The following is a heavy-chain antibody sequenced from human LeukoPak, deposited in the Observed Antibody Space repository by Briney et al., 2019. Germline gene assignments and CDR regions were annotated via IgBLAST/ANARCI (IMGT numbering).Heavy chain of an antibody. J-gene: IGHJ4*02. CDR1: GFTFSSYG. Sequence: PGGSLRLSCAASGFTFSSYGMHWVRQAPGKGLEWVAVIWYDGSNKYYADSVKGRFTISRDNSKNTLYLQMNSLRAEDTAVYYCARDSSLPSYYYDSSGPPLGYWGQGTLVTVSS. D-gene: IGHD3-22*01. CDR2: IWYDGSNK. CDR3: ARDSSLPSYYYDSSGPPLGY. V-gene: IGHV3-33*01.